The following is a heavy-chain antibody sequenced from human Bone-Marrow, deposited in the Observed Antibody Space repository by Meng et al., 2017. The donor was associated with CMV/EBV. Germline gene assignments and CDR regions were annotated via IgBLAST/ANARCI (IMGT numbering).Heavy chain of an antibody. CDR2: VNHDGTK. CDR3: ARGLNVVVLAAIPNYYYYGMDV. CDR1: GPGGSNRNYY. Sequence: SETLSLTCAVYGPGGSNRNYYWNWIRQPPGKGLEWIGEVNHDGTKNYNPSLKSRVTISVDTSKNQFSLKLSSVTAADTAVYYCARGLNVVVLAAIPNYYYYGMDVWGQGTPVTVSS. D-gene: IGHD2-2*02. J-gene: IGHJ6*02. V-gene: IGHV4-34*01.